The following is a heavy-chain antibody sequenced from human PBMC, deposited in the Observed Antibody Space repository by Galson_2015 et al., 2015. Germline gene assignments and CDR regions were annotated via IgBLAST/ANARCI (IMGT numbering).Heavy chain of an antibody. CDR3: ARVFSRYGGSYFEF. V-gene: IGHV4-59*01. J-gene: IGHJ4*02. CDR2: IFYGGST. CDR1: GGSISSYY. Sequence: ETLSLTCTVSGGSISSYYWSWIRQSPGKGLEFIGYIFYGGSTNFNPSLKSRVTMSADTSYSQFSLTLSSVTAADTAVYYCARVFSRYGGSYFEFWGQGILVTVSS. D-gene: IGHD1-26*01.